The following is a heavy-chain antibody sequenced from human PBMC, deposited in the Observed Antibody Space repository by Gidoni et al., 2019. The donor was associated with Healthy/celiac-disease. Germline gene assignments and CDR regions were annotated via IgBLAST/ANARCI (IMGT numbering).Heavy chain of an antibody. CDR3: AKDATKLRYFDWLFDY. D-gene: IGHD3-9*01. Sequence: QVQLVESGGGVVQPGRSLRLSWAASGFTFSSSGLHWVRQAPGKGLEWVAVISYDGSNKYYADSVKGRFTISRDNSKNTLYLQMNSLRAEDTAVYYCAKDATKLRYFDWLFDYWGQGTLVTVSS. CDR2: ISYDGSNK. J-gene: IGHJ4*02. V-gene: IGHV3-30*18. CDR1: GFTFSSSG.